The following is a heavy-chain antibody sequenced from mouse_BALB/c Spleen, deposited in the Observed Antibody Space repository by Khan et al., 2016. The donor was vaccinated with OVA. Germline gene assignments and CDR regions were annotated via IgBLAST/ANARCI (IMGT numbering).Heavy chain of an antibody. CDR1: GYTFTDYA. J-gene: IGHJ3*01. Sequence: QVQLKESGAELVRPGVSVKISCKGSGYTFTDYAMHWVKQSHAKSLEWIGVISTYYGDADYNQKFKGKATMTVDKSSSTAYMELARLTSEDSAIYYCARGRGNSRFAYWGQGTLVTVSA. V-gene: IGHV1S137*01. CDR2: ISTYYGDA. D-gene: IGHD2-1*01. CDR3: ARGRGNSRFAY.